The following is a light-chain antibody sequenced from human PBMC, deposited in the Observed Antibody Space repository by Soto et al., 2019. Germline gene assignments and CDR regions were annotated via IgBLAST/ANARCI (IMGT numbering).Light chain of an antibody. CDR3: QQYGNSPLT. V-gene: IGKV3-11*01. CDR1: QSVSSY. CDR2: DAS. J-gene: IGKJ4*01. Sequence: EIVLTQSPATLSLSPWERATFSGRASQSVSSYLAWNQQKPGQAPRLLIYDASNRATGIPARFSGSGSGTDFTLTISRLEPEDFAVYYCQQYGNSPLTFGGGTKVDIK.